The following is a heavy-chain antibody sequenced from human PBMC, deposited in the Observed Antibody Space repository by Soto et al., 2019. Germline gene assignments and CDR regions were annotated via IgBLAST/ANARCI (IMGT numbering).Heavy chain of an antibody. CDR2: ILSGGST. CDR3: AKDVVGSGWYVGYYYYYYGMDV. D-gene: IGHD6-19*01. V-gene: IGHV3-23*01. J-gene: IGHJ6*02. Sequence: GSLRLSCAASGFTFSSNAMSWVRQAPGKGLERVSAILSGGSTYYADSMKGRFTISRDNSKNTLYLQMNSLRAEDTAVYYCAKDVVGSGWYVGYYYYYYGMDVWGQGTTVTVSS. CDR1: GFTFSSNA.